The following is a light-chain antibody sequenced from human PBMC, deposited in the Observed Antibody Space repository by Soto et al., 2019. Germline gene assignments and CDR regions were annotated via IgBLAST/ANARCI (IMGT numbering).Light chain of an antibody. J-gene: IGKJ1*01. CDR3: HQYNRYWT. V-gene: IGKV1-5*01. CDR2: DVS. Sequence: IRMSHSPSALSANVGDGVTITCRASQSIGTCLAWYQQKPGKAPKLLIYDVSSLESGVPSRFSGSGSETEFTLTISSLFPDDFATYCCHQYNRYWTFCQGTKVAI. CDR1: QSIGTC.